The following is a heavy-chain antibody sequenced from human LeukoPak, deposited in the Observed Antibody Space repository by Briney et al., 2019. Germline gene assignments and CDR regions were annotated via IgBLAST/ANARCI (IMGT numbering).Heavy chain of an antibody. V-gene: IGHV3-23*01. CDR1: GFTFSSYG. Sequence: PGGTLRLSCAASGFTFSSYGMSWVRQAPGKGLEWVSAISGSGGATYYADSVKGRFTISRDNSKNTLYLQMGSLRAEDMAVYYCAREGLGSAFDYWGQGTLVTVSS. D-gene: IGHD2-15*01. J-gene: IGHJ4*02. CDR2: ISGSGGAT. CDR3: AREGLGSAFDY.